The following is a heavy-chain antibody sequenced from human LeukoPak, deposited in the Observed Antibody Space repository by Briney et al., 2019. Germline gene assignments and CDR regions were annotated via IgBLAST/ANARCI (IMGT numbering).Heavy chain of an antibody. CDR3: ARALVVAAPYYYYGMDV. CDR1: GFTFSSYW. Sequence: GGSLRLSCAASGFTFSSYWMSWVRQAPGKGLEWVANIKQDGSEKYYVDSVKGRFTISRDNAKNSLYLQMNSLRAEDTAVYYCARALVVAAPYYYYGMDVWGQGTTVTVSS. V-gene: IGHV3-7*01. CDR2: IKQDGSEK. J-gene: IGHJ6*02. D-gene: IGHD2-15*01.